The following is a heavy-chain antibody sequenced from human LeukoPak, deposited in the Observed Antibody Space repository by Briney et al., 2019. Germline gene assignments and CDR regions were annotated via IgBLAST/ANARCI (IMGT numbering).Heavy chain of an antibody. Sequence: GGSLRLACEAIEFTFRSSAMTWVRLPPGKSMDSVSSISPSACNPYYADSVKGRLTISRDNSKNTLYLQMNSLRAGDTAVYYCAKAKYYDSSGTYHFDYWGQGTLVTVSS. J-gene: IGHJ4*02. V-gene: IGHV3-23*01. CDR1: EFTFRSSA. CDR3: AKAKYYDSSGTYHFDY. D-gene: IGHD3-22*01. CDR2: ISPSACNP.